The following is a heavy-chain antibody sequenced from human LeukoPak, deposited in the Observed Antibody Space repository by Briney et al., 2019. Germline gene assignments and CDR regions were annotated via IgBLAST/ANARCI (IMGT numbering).Heavy chain of an antibody. D-gene: IGHD1-14*01. CDR2: IIPIFGTA. CDR3: ARGEPWVSAFDI. CDR1: GGTFSSYA. Sequence: SVKVSCKASGGTFSSYAISWVRQAPGQGLEWMGGIIPIFGTANYAQKFQGRVTITADESTSTAYMELSSLRSEDTAVYYCARGEPWVSAFDIWGQGTMVTVSS. V-gene: IGHV1-69*13. J-gene: IGHJ3*02.